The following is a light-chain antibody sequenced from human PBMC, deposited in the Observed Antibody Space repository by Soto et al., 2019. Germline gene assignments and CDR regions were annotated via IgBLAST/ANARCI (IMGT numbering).Light chain of an antibody. CDR2: AAS. J-gene: IGKJ5*01. V-gene: IGKV1-9*01. Sequence: DIQLTQSPSFLSASVGDRVTITCRASQGISSYLAWYQQKPGKAPKLLIYAASTLQSGVPSRFSDSGSGTEFTLTISSLQPEDFANYYCQQLNSYSITFRQRTRLEIK. CDR3: QQLNSYSIT. CDR1: QGISSY.